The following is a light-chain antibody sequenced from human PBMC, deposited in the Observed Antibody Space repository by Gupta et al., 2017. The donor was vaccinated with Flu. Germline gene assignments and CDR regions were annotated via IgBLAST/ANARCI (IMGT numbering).Light chain of an antibody. CDR1: SSDFGVYNY. V-gene: IGLV2-14*01. CDR2: EVS. Sequence: QSALTQPASVSGSPGQSITISCTGTSSDFGVYNYISWYQQHPGKAPKLIIYEVSNRPSGVSHHFSGSKSGNTASLTISGLQADDEAHYYCSSFTSSTTPVFGGGTRVTVL. J-gene: IGLJ3*02. CDR3: SSFTSSTTPV.